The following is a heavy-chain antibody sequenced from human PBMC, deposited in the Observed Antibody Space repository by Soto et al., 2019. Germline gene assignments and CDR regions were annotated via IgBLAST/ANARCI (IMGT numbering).Heavy chain of an antibody. CDR2: INPNNGGT. V-gene: IGHV1-2*02. D-gene: IGHD3-10*01. CDR3: ARGSLLIQLWFEPLEH. J-gene: IGHJ4*02. CDR1: GYTFTTYY. Sequence: ASVKVSCKASGYTFTTYYIHWVRQAPGQGLEWVGWINPNNGGTNSAQKFQGRVNMTRDTSTNTAYMELSSLRSDDTAIYFCARGSLLIQLWFEPLEHCGQGTQGAVSS.